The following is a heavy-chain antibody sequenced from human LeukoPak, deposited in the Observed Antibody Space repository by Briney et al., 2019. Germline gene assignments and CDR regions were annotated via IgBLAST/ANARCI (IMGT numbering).Heavy chain of an antibody. Sequence: SETLSLTCAVYGGSFSGYYWSWIRQPPGKGLEWIGEINHSGSTNYNPSLKSRVTISVDTSKNQFSLKLSSVTAADTAVYYCARGWAVVPAFYYYYYYMDVWGKGTTVTVSS. CDR1: GGSFSGYY. CDR3: ARGWAVVPAFYYYYYYMDV. CDR2: INHSGST. D-gene: IGHD2-2*01. J-gene: IGHJ6*03. V-gene: IGHV4-34*01.